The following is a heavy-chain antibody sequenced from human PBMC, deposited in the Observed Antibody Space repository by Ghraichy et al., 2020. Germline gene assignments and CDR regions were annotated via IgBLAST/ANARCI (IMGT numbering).Heavy chain of an antibody. CDR3: SRDFATFGSGNFDP. V-gene: IGHV4-34*01. Sequence: GSLRLSCAVYGGSFSGYYWSWIRQPPGKGLEWIGEINHSGRTNYNPSLKSRVTISVDTSKNQFSLKLSSVTVADTAVYYCSRDFATFGSGNFDPWGQGTLVTVSS. J-gene: IGHJ5*02. CDR1: GGSFSGYY. CDR2: INHSGRT. D-gene: IGHD3-10*01.